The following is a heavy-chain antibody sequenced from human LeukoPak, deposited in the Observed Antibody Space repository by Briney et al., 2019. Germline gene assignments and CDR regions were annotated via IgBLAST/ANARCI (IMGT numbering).Heavy chain of an antibody. CDR3: ARAQERYGMDV. J-gene: IGHJ6*02. V-gene: IGHV4-59*01. Sequence: PSETLSLTCTVSGGSISSYYWSWIRQPPGKGLEWIGYIYYSGSTNYNPSLKSRVTISVDTSKNQFSLKLSSVTAADTAVYYCARAQERYGMDVWGQGTTVTVSS. CDR1: GGSISSYY. CDR2: IYYSGST.